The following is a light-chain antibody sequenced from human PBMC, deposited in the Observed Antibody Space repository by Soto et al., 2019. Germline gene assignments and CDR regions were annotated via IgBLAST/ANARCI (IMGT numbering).Light chain of an antibody. CDR2: KAS. J-gene: IGKJ1*01. CDR1: QTIGSW. Sequence: DIQMTQSPSTLSGSVGDRVTITCRASQTIGSWLAWYQQKPGKAPKLLIYKASTLKSGVPSRFSGSGSGTEFTLTISSLQPDDFATYYCQQYNGLPTWTFGQGTKVDIK. CDR3: QQYNGLPTWT. V-gene: IGKV1-5*03.